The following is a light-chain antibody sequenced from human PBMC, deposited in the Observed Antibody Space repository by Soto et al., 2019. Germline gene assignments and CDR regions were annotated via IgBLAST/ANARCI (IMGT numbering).Light chain of an antibody. J-gene: IGKJ4*01. CDR1: QSVSSY. CDR3: RQRSNWPPL. Sequence: EIVLTQSPATLSLSPGERATLSCRSSQSVSSYLAWYQQKPGQAPRLLIYDASNRATGIPARFSGSGSGTDFTLTISSLEPEDFAVYYCRQRSNWPPLFGGGTKVDIK. CDR2: DAS. V-gene: IGKV3-11*01.